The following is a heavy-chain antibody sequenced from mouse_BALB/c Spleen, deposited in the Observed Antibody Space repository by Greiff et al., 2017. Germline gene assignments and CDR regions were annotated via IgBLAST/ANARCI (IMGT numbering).Heavy chain of an antibody. Sequence: QVQLKQSGAELVRPGTSVKISCKASGYTFTNYWLGWVKQMPGHGLEWIGDIYTGGGYTNYNEKVKGKATLTADTSYSTAYMQLSSLTSEDSDVYFCDREEPYGSGWYFDVWGAGTTVTVSS. CDR3: DREEPYGSGWYFDV. CDR1: GYTFTNYW. CDR2: IYTGGGYT. D-gene: IGHD1-1*01. J-gene: IGHJ1*01. V-gene: IGHV1-63*02.